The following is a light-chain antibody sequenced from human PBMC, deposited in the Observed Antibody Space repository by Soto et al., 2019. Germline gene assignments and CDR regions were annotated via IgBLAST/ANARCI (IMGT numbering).Light chain of an antibody. Sequence: EKVLTQSPVTLSVSLGERATLSCRASQSITTNLAWYQQKPGQAPRLLIFGASNRATGIPARFSGSGSGTEFSLTISSLQSEDSAIYYCQQYNDWPPLTFGGGTKWRS. CDR2: GAS. V-gene: IGKV3-15*01. CDR3: QQYNDWPPLT. J-gene: IGKJ4*01. CDR1: QSITTN.